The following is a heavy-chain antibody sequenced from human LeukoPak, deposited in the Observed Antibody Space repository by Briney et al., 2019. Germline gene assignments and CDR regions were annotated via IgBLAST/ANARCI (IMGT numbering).Heavy chain of an antibody. Sequence: PGGSLRLSCAASGFTFSSYSMNWVRQAPGKGLEWVSSISSSSSYIYYADSVEGRFTISRDNSKNTLYLQMNSLRAEDTAVYYCAKRASGSGTSLYYFDYWGQGTLVTVSS. CDR3: AKRASGSGTSLYYFDY. J-gene: IGHJ4*02. CDR2: ISSSSSYI. CDR1: GFTFSSYS. D-gene: IGHD3-10*01. V-gene: IGHV3-21*04.